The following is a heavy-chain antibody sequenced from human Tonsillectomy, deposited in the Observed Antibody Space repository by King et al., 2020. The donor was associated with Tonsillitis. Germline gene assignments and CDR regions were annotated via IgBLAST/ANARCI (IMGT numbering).Heavy chain of an antibody. CDR2: IKSDGSVT. CDR3: ARAGAPYGIDV. CDR1: GFRFNMYW. Sequence: VQLVEFGGGLVQPGGSLRLSCAGSGFRFNMYWMVWVRQAPGKGLESVASIKSDGSVTNYVDSVKGRFTVSRDNAENSLYLQMNSLRVEDTALYYCARAGAPYGIDVWGQGTMVTVSS. D-gene: IGHD1-26*01. J-gene: IGHJ3*01. V-gene: IGHV3-7*03.